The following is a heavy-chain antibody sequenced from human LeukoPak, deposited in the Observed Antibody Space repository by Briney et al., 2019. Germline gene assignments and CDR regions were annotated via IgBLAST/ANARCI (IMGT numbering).Heavy chain of an antibody. CDR2: ISRSGSNI. Sequence: PRGSLRLSCAASGFTFSDYYMSWIRQAPGKGLEWVSDISRSGSNIYYADSVKGRFTISRDNARNSLYLQMNTLRVEDTAVYYCTRDASTRGPIDYWGQGTLVTVSS. J-gene: IGHJ4*02. CDR1: GFTFSDYY. D-gene: IGHD1-26*01. CDR3: TRDASTRGPIDY. V-gene: IGHV3-11*01.